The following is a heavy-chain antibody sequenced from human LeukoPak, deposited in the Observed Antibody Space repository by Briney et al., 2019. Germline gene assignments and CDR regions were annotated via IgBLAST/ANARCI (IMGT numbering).Heavy chain of an antibody. CDR1: GYIFANYG. V-gene: IGHV1-18*01. CDR3: ARDFGLAATEAGY. Sequence: ASVKVSCKASGYIFANYGITWVRQAPGRGLEWMGWISVYSDVPNYAQNFQGRLTTTTDTSTTTAYMELRSLRSDDTAVYFCARDFGLAATEAGYWGQGTLVTVSS. D-gene: IGHD6-13*01. CDR2: ISVYSDVP. J-gene: IGHJ4*02.